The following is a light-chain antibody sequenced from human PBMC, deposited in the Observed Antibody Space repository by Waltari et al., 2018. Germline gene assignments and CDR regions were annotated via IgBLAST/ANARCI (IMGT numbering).Light chain of an antibody. J-gene: IGLJ2*01. CDR3: NSRDISAKHHVL. Sequence: SSELTQEPAVSVALGQTVTITCQGSSLRMSYAGWYQQKPGQAPLLVIYGRYTRPSGIPDRFSASSSGDTASLTITGTQAEDEADYYCNSRDISAKHHVLFGGGTKLTVL. CDR2: GRY. CDR1: SLRMSY. V-gene: IGLV3-19*01.